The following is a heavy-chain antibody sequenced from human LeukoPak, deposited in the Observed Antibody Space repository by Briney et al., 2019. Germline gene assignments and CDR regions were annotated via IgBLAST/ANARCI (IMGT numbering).Heavy chain of an antibody. CDR3: ARRGITMVRGVIITVGYYYYYMDV. CDR2: INPNSGGT. J-gene: IGHJ6*03. CDR1: GYTFTGYY. V-gene: IGHV1-2*02. D-gene: IGHD3-10*01. Sequence: GASVKVSCKASGYTFTGYYMHWVRQAPGQGLEGMGWINPNSGGTNYAQKFQGRVTMTRDTSISTAYMELSRLRSDDTAVYYCARRGITMVRGVIITVGYYYYYMDVWGKGTTVTVSS.